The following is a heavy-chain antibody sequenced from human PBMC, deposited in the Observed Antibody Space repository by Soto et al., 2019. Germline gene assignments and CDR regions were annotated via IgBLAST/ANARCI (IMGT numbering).Heavy chain of an antibody. CDR3: ASSFEQLVDYYYGMDV. V-gene: IGHV4-4*02. Sequence: PSETLSLTCAVSGGSISSSNWRSWVRQPPGKGLEWIGEIYHSGSTNYNPSLKSRVTISVDKSKNQFSLKLSSVTAADTAVYYCASSFEQLVDYYYGMDVWGQGTTVTVSS. J-gene: IGHJ6*02. CDR2: IYHSGST. CDR1: GGSISSSNW. D-gene: IGHD6-6*01.